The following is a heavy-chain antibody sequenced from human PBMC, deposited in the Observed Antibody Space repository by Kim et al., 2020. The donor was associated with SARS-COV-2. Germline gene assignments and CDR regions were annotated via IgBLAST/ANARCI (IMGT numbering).Heavy chain of an antibody. J-gene: IGHJ4*02. D-gene: IGHD6-13*01. CDR3: ARSSSSPTTNSFDY. V-gene: IGHV3-53*01. Sequence: AESVKGRLTISRENSQNTLYLQMNRLRAEDTAVYYCARSSSSPTTNSFDYWGQGTLVTVSS.